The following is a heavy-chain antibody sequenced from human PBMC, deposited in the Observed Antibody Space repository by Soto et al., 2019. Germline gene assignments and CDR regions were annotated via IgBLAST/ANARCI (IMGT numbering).Heavy chain of an antibody. CDR2: TYYRSKWYN. CDR3: ARLLTGTTYSAALDI. J-gene: IGHJ3*02. D-gene: IGHD1-7*01. V-gene: IGHV6-1*01. CDR1: GDSVSSNSAA. Sequence: SQTLSLTCAISGDSVSSNSAAWNWIRQSPSRGLEWLGRTYYRSKWYNDYAVSVKSRVTINPDTSKNQFSLQLISVTPEDTAVYCCARLLTGTTYSAALDIWGQGTMVTVSS.